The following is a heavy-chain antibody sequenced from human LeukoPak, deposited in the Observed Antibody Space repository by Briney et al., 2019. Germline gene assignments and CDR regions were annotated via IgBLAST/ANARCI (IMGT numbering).Heavy chain of an antibody. Sequence: SETLSLTCSVSGGSISSYYWSWIRQPPGKGLEYIGYIYYSGSTNYNPSLKSRVTISVDTSKDQFSLNLSSVTAADTAVYYCARVVGATINFDYWGQGTLVTVSS. D-gene: IGHD1-26*01. J-gene: IGHJ4*02. CDR1: GGSISSYY. CDR2: IYYSGST. V-gene: IGHV4-59*12. CDR3: ARVVGATINFDY.